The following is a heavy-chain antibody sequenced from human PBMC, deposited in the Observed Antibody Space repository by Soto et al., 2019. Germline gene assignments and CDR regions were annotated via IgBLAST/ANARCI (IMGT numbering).Heavy chain of an antibody. Sequence: SAFLYLTCAFFGWAFSGYSWSWIRQAPGKGLEWIGEINHSGSTNYNPSLKSRVTISVDTSKNQFPLKLSSVTAADTAVYYCARGLVTGDWDYYYYGMDVWGQGTTVS. CDR3: ARGLVTGDWDYYYYGMDV. D-gene: IGHD7-27*01. J-gene: IGHJ6*02. CDR1: GWAFSGYS. V-gene: IGHV4-34*01. CDR2: INHSGST.